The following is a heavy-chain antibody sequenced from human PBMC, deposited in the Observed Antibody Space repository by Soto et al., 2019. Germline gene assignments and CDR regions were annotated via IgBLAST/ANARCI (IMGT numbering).Heavy chain of an antibody. Sequence: SETLSLTCTVSGGSISSSSYYWGWIRQPPGKGLEWIGGIYYSGSTYYNPSLKSRVTISVDTSKNQYSLKLSSVTAADTAVYYCASHSSGWYWGQGTLVTVSS. D-gene: IGHD6-19*01. CDR3: ASHSSGWY. CDR2: IYYSGST. V-gene: IGHV4-39*01. CDR1: GGSISSSSYY. J-gene: IGHJ4*02.